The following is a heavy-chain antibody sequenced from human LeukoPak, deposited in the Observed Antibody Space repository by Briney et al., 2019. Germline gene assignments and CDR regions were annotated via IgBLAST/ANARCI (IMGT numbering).Heavy chain of an antibody. D-gene: IGHD6-19*01. J-gene: IGHJ2*01. V-gene: IGHV4-34*01. CDR2: INHSGST. CDR3: ARVLEGSSGQHWYFDL. CDR1: GGSFSGYY. Sequence: NSSETLSLTCAVYGGSFSGYYWSWIRQPPGKGLEWIGEINHSGSTNYIPSLKSRVTISVDTSKNQFSLKLSSVTAADTAVYYCARVLEGSSGQHWYFDLWGRGTLVTVSS.